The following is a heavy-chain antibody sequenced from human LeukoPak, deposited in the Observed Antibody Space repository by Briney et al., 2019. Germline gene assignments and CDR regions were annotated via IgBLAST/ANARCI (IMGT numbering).Heavy chain of an antibody. CDR1: GFTFSDYY. D-gene: IGHD2-21*02. CDR3: AKVRLAYCGGDCYADYDY. Sequence: GGSLRLSCAASGFTFSDYYMSWVRQAPGKGLEWVSAISGSGGSTYYADSVKGRFTISRDNSKNTLYLQMNSLRAEDTAVYYCAKVRLAYCGGDCYADYDYWGQGALVTVSS. CDR2: ISGSGGST. J-gene: IGHJ4*02. V-gene: IGHV3-23*01.